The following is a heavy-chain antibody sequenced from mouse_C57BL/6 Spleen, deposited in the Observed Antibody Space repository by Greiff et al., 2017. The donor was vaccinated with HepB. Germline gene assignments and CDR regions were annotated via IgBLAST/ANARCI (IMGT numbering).Heavy chain of an antibody. J-gene: IGHJ2*01. Sequence: QVQLQQPGAELVKPGASVKMSCKASGYTFTSYWITWVKQRPGQGLEWIGDIYPGSGSTNYNEKFKSKATLTVDTSSSTAYMQLSSLTSEDSAVYYCARRGTTVVANFDYWGQGTTLTVSS. V-gene: IGHV1-55*01. CDR1: GYTFTSYW. CDR3: ARRGTTVVANFDY. D-gene: IGHD1-1*01. CDR2: IYPGSGST.